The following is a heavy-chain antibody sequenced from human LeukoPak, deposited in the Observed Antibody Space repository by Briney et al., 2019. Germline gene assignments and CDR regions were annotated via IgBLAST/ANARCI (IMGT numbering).Heavy chain of an antibody. CDR3: ARVQELELGEVDY. J-gene: IGHJ4*02. CDR1: GYTFTGYY. CDR2: INPNSGGT. V-gene: IGHV1-2*02. D-gene: IGHD1-7*01. Sequence: ASVKVSCKASGYTFTGYYMHWVRQAPGQGLEWMGWINPNSGGTNYAQKFQGRVTMTRDTSISTAYMEMSRLRSDDTAVYYCARVQELELGEVDYWGQGILVIVSS.